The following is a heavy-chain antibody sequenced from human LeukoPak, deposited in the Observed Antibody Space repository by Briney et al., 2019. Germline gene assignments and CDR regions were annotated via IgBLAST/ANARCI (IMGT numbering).Heavy chain of an antibody. CDR2: ISGSGGST. D-gene: IGHD3-16*01. CDR1: GFTSSSYA. J-gene: IGHJ5*02. V-gene: IGHV3-23*01. Sequence: GGSLRLSCAASGFTSSSYAINWVRQAPGKGLEWVSTISGSGGSTYYADSVKGRFTISRDNSKNTLYLQMNSLRPEDTAVYYCAKKVMPATPGNNWFDPWGQGTLVTVSS. CDR3: AKKVMPATPGNNWFDP.